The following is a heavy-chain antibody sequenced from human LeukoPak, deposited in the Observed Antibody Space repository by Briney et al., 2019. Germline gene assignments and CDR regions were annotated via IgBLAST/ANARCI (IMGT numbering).Heavy chain of an antibody. CDR2: IKQDGSEK. V-gene: IGHV3-7*03. D-gene: IGHD5-18*01. J-gene: IGHJ6*03. CDR3: AKVALTWIQLDYYYMDV. Sequence: GGSLRLSCAASGFTFSSYWMSWVRQAPGKGLEWVANIKQDGSEKYHVESVKGRFTISRDNAKNSLYLQMNSLRAEDTAVYYCAKVALTWIQLDYYYMDVWGKGTTITVSS. CDR1: GFTFSSYW.